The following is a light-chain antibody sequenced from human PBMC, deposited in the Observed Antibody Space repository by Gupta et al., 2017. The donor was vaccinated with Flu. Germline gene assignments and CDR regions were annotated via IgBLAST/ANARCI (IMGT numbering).Light chain of an antibody. Sequence: SYMLTQPPSVSVAPGQTARIPCGGDNIESNSVHWYQQKPGQAPVLVVYDDTDRPAGIPERFSGSNSGNMATLTITRVEAGDEADYYCQVWDRAGGRYVFGSWTGVSVL. V-gene: IGLV3-21*02. J-gene: IGLJ1*01. CDR3: QVWDRAGGRYV. CDR1: NIESNS. CDR2: DDT.